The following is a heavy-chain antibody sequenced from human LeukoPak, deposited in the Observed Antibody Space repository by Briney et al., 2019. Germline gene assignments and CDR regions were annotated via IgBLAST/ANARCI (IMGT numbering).Heavy chain of an antibody. CDR1: QFTFSTYG. CDR2: ISFDGSIQ. J-gene: IGHJ4*02. D-gene: IGHD1-26*01. Sequence: GGSLRLSCAASQFTFSTYGMHWVCQAPGEGLEWGAFISFDGSIQYYADSVKGRFSVSRDNSENTVSLQLNSLRADDTAVYYCAKGTTYSGSLCDYWGQGTLLTVSS. V-gene: IGHV3-30*02. CDR3: AKGTTYSGSLCDY.